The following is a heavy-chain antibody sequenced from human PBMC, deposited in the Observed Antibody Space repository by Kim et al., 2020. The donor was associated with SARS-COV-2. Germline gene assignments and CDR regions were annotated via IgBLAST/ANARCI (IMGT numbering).Heavy chain of an antibody. CDR3: ARAYGAHRGELDY. J-gene: IGHJ4*02. CDR1: GFTFSSYS. CDR2: ISSSSSYI. Sequence: GGSLRLSCAASGFTFSSYSMNWVRQAPGKGLEWVSSISSSSSYIYYADSVKGRFTISRDNAKNSLYLQMNSLRAEDTAVYYCARAYGAHRGELDYWGQGTLVTVSS. D-gene: IGHD3-10*01. V-gene: IGHV3-21*01.